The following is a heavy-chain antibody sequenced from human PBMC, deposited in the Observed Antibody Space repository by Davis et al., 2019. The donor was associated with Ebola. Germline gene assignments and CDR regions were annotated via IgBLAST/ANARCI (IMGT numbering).Heavy chain of an antibody. CDR2: IYYSGST. D-gene: IGHD4-17*01. CDR1: GGSISSYY. J-gene: IGHJ4*02. V-gene: IGHV4-59*01. Sequence: SETLSLTCTVSGGSISSYYWSWIRQPPGKGLEWIGYIYYSGSTNYNPSLKSRVTISVDTSKNQFSLKLSSVTAADTAVYYCVKDFNGPFDFWGQGALVTVSS. CDR3: VKDFNGPFDF.